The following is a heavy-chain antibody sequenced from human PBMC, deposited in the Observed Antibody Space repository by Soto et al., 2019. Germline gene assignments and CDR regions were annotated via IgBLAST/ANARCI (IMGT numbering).Heavy chain of an antibody. CDR1: GVTFGSRA. V-gene: IGHV3-23*01. CDR2: ITDTGGDA. CDR3: ARHRLELRVNWIDP. J-gene: IGHJ5*02. Sequence: EVQLLESGGDLVQPGGSLRLSCVASGVTFGSRAMSWVRQAPGEGLEWVSTITDTGGDAKYADSVRGRFTISRDNSKNTLHLQMSSLRAEDSAVYYCARHRLELRVNWIDPWCQGTLDTVSS. D-gene: IGHD1-7*01.